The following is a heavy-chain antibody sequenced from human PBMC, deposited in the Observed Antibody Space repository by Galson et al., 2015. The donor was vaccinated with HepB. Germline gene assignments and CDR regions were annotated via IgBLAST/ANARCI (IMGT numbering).Heavy chain of an antibody. CDR1: GDSVSSQSAA. D-gene: IGHD3-10*01. CDR3: ARLVGGAPDS. V-gene: IGHV6-1*01. Sequence: CAISGDSVSSQSAAWNWIRQSPLRGLEWLGRTYYRSKWSNDYALSVKSRIKINPDTSKNQFSLQLNSVTPEDTAVYYCARLVGGAPDSWGQGTLVTVSS. CDR2: TYYRSKWSN. J-gene: IGHJ4*02.